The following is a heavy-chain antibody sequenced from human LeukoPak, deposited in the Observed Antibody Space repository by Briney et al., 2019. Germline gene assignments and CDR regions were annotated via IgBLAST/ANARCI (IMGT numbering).Heavy chain of an antibody. CDR3: ARYSGSWEKMYYFDY. D-gene: IGHD6-13*01. V-gene: IGHV4-4*07. CDR1: GGSISSYY. CDR2: IYTSGST. Sequence: PSETLSLTCTVSGGSISSYYWSWIRQPAGKGLEWIGRIYTSGSTNYNPSLKSRVTMSVDTSKNQFSLKLSSVTAADTAVYYCARYSGSWEKMYYFDYWGQGTLVTVSS. J-gene: IGHJ4*02.